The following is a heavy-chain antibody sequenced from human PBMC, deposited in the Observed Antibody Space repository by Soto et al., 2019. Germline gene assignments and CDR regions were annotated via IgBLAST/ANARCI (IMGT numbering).Heavy chain of an antibody. J-gene: IGHJ4*02. CDR3: ARRLTMIRGVMDS. Sequence: SETLSLTCTFSVGSISGGGDYCSWIRQHPGKGLEWIGYIYYTGGAYYNPSLKSRAILSLDTSKSQFSLNLTSVTAADTAVYYCARRLTMIRGVMDSWGQGTLVTVSS. CDR1: VGSISGGGDY. D-gene: IGHD3-10*01. V-gene: IGHV4-31*03. CDR2: IYYTGGA.